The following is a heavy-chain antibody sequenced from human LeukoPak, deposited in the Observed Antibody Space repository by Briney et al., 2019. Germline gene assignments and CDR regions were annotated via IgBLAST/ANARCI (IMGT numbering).Heavy chain of an antibody. CDR2: INNDGSTT. CDR1: GFTLSSNW. V-gene: IGHV3-74*01. Sequence: GGSLRLSCAASGFTLSSNWMHWVRQAPGKGLVWVSRINNDGSTTAYADSVKGRFSISRDNANNTLYLQMNGLRAEDTAVYYCARGVHYGMDVWGQGTKVSVS. CDR3: ARGVHYGMDV. D-gene: IGHD6-6*01. J-gene: IGHJ6*02.